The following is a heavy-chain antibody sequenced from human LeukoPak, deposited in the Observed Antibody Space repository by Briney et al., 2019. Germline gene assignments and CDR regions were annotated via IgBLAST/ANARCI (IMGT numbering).Heavy chain of an antibody. Sequence: GGSLRLSCAASGFTFSSYSMNWVRQAPGKGLEWVSYISSSSSTIYYADSVKGRFTISRDNSKNTLYLQMNSLRAEDTAVYYCANLISSPGNLMTTVILDYWGQGTLVTVSS. V-gene: IGHV3-48*01. CDR1: GFTFSSYS. D-gene: IGHD4-17*01. CDR2: ISSSSSTI. J-gene: IGHJ4*02. CDR3: ANLISSPGNLMTTVILDY.